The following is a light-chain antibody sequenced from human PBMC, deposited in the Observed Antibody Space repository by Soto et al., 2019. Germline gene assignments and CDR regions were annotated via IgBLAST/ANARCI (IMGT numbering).Light chain of an antibody. Sequence: EIVMTQSPATLSVSPGERATLSCRASQSVSSNLAWYQQKPGQAPRLIVFGASTRATGIPDRFSGSGSGTLFTLIVSSLQSEDLAVYYCHQYNNWPLTFGGGTKVEIK. CDR3: HQYNNWPLT. J-gene: IGKJ4*01. CDR2: GAS. V-gene: IGKV3-15*01. CDR1: QSVSSN.